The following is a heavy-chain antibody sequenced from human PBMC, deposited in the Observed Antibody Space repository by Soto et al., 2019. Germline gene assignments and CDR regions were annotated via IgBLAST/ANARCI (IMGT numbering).Heavy chain of an antibody. CDR1: GFRFDDYA. J-gene: IGHJ6*02. V-gene: IGHV3-9*01. Sequence: LRLSCAASGFRFDDYAMHWVRQAPGKGLEWVSGISWSSGSIGYAASVEGRFTISRDNDGNSLFLQMNGLRSDDTALYYCARTTVTTGFYYGMDLWGQGTMVTVSS. CDR3: ARTTVTTGFYYGMDL. CDR2: ISWSSGSI. D-gene: IGHD4-17*01.